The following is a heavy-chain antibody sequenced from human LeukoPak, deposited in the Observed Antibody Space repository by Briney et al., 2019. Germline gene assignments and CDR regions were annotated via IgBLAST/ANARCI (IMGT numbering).Heavy chain of an antibody. CDR1: GYTFTSYD. J-gene: IGHJ6*02. CDR2: MNPNSGNT. Sequence: GASVKVSCKASGYTFTSYDINWVRQATGQGLEWMGWMNPNSGNTGYAQKFQGRVTMTRNTSISTAYMELSSLRSEDTAVYYCARELRYFDWLSSYYYYGMDVWGQGTTVTVSS. CDR3: ARELRYFDWLSSYYYYGMDV. V-gene: IGHV1-8*01. D-gene: IGHD3-9*01.